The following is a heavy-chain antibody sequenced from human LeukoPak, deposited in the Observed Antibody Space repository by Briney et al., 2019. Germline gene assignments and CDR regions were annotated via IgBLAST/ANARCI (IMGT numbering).Heavy chain of an antibody. J-gene: IGHJ4*02. CDR1: GFTFSSYA. CDR2: IKSKTDGGTT. V-gene: IGHV3-15*01. CDR3: TTFLYYYDSSGYSY. Sequence: GGSLRLSCAASGFTFSSYAMHWVRQAPGKGLEWVGRIKSKTDGGTTDYAAPVKGRFTISRDDSKNTLYLHMNSLKTEDTAVYYCTTFLYYYDSSGYSYWGQGTLVTVSS. D-gene: IGHD3-22*01.